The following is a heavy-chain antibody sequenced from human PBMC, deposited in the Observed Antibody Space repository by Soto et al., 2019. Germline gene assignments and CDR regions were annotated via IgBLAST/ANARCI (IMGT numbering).Heavy chain of an antibody. D-gene: IGHD6-13*01. Sequence: XETLSLTCTVAGCSISSSSSYWGWIRQPPGKGLEWIGTIYSGSTYYNPSLKSRVTISVGTSKNQFSLKLSSVAAADTAIYFCATTRGIAVGGSFDYWGQGNLVTVSS. CDR1: GCSISSSSSY. CDR2: IYSGST. V-gene: IGHV4-39*01. J-gene: IGHJ4*02. CDR3: ATTRGIAVGGSFDY.